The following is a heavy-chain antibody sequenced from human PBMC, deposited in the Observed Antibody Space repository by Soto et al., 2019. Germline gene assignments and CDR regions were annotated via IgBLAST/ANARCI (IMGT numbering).Heavy chain of an antibody. CDR3: ATPYYYNH. CDR1: GFMFSAYT. J-gene: IGHJ4*02. V-gene: IGHV3-21*01. Sequence: FLRLSCAASGFMFSAYTMSWVRQAPGKGLEWLSSITSNSDHIDYADSVRGRFTVSRDNARKSLYLQMDSLGAEDTGVYYCATPYYYNHWGPGTLVTVSS. CDR2: ITSNSDHI.